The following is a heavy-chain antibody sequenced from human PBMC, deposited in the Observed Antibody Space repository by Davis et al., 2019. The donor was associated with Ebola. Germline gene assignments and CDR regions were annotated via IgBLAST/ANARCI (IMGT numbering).Heavy chain of an antibody. CDR3: ARHFVGKLFGMDV. J-gene: IGHJ6*02. D-gene: IGHD3-3*02. CDR1: GYSFTSYW. V-gene: IGHV5-10-1*01. CDR2: IDPSDSYT. Sequence: GESLKISCTGSGYSFTSYWISWVRQMPGKGLEWMGRIDPSDSYTDYSPSFQGHVSIPADKSISTSYLQWSSLKASETAMYFCARHFVGKLFGMDVWGQGTTVTVSS.